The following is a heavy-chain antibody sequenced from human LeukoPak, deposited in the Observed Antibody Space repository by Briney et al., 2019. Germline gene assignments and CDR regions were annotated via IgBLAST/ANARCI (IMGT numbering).Heavy chain of an antibody. V-gene: IGHV1-8*03. CDR1: GYTFTSYD. CDR3: ARSYPPSYGDYDGDYSYYYMDV. D-gene: IGHD4-17*01. J-gene: IGHJ6*03. CDR2: MNPNSGNT. Sequence: ASVEVSCKASGYTFTSYDINWVRQATGQGLEWMGWMNPNSGNTGYAQKFQGRVTITRNTSISTAYMELSSLRSEDTAVYYCARSYPPSYGDYDGDYSYYYMDVWGKGTTVTVSS.